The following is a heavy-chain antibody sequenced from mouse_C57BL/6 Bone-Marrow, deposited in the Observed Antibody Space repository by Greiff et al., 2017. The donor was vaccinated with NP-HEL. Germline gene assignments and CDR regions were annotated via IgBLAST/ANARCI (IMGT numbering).Heavy chain of an antibody. J-gene: IGHJ4*01. CDR3: ARNFYYSNYVLYAMDY. CDR2: IWTGGGT. Sequence: VKLVESGPGLVAPSQSLSITCTVSGFSLTSYAISWVRQTPGKGLEWIGVIWTGGGTNYNSALKSRLSISKDNSKSQVFLKMNSLQTDDTARYYCARNFYYSNYVLYAMDYWGQGTSVTVSS. D-gene: IGHD2-5*01. CDR1: GFSLTSYA. V-gene: IGHV2-9-1*01.